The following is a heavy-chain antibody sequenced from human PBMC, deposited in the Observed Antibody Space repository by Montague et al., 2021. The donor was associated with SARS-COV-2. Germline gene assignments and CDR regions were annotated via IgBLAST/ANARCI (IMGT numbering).Heavy chain of an antibody. J-gene: IGHJ4*02. D-gene: IGHD6-19*01. CDR3: ARQSGRLWGIAVAGAFDY. V-gene: IGHV4-39*01. CDR2: IYDSGST. CDR1: GGSISSSNYY. Sequence: SKTLSLTCTVSGGSISSSNYYWGWIRQPPGKGLEWIGSIYDSGSTSYXPSLKSRVTISVDTSKNQFSLKLSSVTAADTAVYYCARQSGRLWGIAVAGAFDYWGQGTLVTVSS.